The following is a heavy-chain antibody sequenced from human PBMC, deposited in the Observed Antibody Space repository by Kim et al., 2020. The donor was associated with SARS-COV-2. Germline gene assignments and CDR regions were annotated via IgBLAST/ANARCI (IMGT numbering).Heavy chain of an antibody. CDR2: ISAGNGNT. CDR3: VRESYGDYYYYGMGL. J-gene: IGHJ6*02. CDR1: GYTFTSYA. Sequence: ASVKVSCKASGYTFTSYAMHWLRQAPGQRLAWMGWISAGNGNTKYSQKFQGRVTITRDTSASAAYMELSSLRSEDTAVYYCVRESYGDYYYYGMGLWGQGTRVSVSS. D-gene: IGHD4-17*01. V-gene: IGHV1-3*01.